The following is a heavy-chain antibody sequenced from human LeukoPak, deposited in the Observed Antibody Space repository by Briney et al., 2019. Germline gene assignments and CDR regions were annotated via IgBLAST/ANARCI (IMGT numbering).Heavy chain of an antibody. V-gene: IGHV3-23*01. D-gene: IGHD2-2*02. CDR1: GFTFSSYA. Sequence: GGSLRLSCAASGFTFSSYAMSWVRQAPGKGLEWVSAISGSGGSTYYADSVKGRFTISRDNSKSMLYLQMNSLRAEDTAIYYCAKSYRFFDYWGQGTLVTVSS. J-gene: IGHJ4*02. CDR2: ISGSGGST. CDR3: AKSYRFFDY.